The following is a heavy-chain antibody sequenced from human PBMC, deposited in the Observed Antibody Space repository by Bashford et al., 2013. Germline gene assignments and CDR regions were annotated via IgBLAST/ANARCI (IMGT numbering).Heavy chain of an antibody. Sequence: ASVKVSCKTSGYTFTNYYLHWVRQAPGQGLEWMGIINPSGGSSTYAQQFQGRVTMTRDTSTSTVYMELSSLRSDDTAVYYCARCLSTITMIVVVTQGYNWFDPWGQGTLVTVSS. V-gene: IGHV1-46*01. D-gene: IGHD3-22*01. CDR3: ARCLSTITMIVVVTQGYNWFDP. CDR2: INPSGGSS. CDR1: GYTFTNYY. J-gene: IGHJ5*02.